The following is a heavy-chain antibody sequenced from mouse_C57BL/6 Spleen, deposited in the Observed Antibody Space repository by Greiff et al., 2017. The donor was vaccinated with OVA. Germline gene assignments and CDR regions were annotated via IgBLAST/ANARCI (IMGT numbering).Heavy chain of an antibody. CDR3: ASGVVGDYYAMDY. Sequence: VKLVESGAELARPGASVKLSCKASGYTFTSYGISWVKQRTGQGLEWIGEIYPRSGNTYYNEKFKGKATLTADKSSSTAYMELRSLTSEDSAVYFCASGVVGDYYAMDYWGQGTSVTVSS. D-gene: IGHD1-1*01. V-gene: IGHV1-81*01. J-gene: IGHJ4*01. CDR1: GYTFTSYG. CDR2: IYPRSGNT.